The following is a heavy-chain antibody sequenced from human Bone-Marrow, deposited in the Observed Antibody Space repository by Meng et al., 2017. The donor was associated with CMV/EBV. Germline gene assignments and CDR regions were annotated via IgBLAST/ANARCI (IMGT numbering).Heavy chain of an antibody. J-gene: IGHJ6*02. V-gene: IGHV1-18*01. CDR3: ARAQGGYCSSTSCYTYYYGMDV. Sequence: ASVKVSCKASGYTFTSYGISWVRQAPGQGLEWMGWISAYNGNTNYAQKLQGRVTMTTDTSTSTAYMELRSLRSDDTAVYYCARAQGGYCSSTSCYTYYYGMDVWGQGTKVTVS. CDR1: GYTFTSYG. D-gene: IGHD2-2*02. CDR2: ISAYNGNT.